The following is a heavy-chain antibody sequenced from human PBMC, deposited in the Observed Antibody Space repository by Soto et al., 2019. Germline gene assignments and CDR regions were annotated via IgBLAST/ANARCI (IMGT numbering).Heavy chain of an antibody. CDR2: ISGSGGST. CDR3: AKSHEFGVVILYYFDY. D-gene: IGHD3-3*01. Sequence: WWSLRLSCAASGFTFSSYAMSWFRQAPGKGLEWVSAISGSGGSTYYADSVKGRFTISRDNSKNTLYLQMNSLRAEDTAVYYCAKSHEFGVVILYYFDYWGQGTLVTVSS. V-gene: IGHV3-23*01. CDR1: GFTFSSYA. J-gene: IGHJ4*02.